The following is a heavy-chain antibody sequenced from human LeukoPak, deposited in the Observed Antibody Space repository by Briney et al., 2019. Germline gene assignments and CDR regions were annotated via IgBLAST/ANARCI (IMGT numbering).Heavy chain of an antibody. CDR1: GGSFSGYY. CDR2: INHSGST. Sequence: SETLSLTCAVYGGSFSGYYWSWIRQPPGKGLEWIGEINHSGSTNYNPPLKSRVTISVDTSKNQFSLKLSSVTAADTAVYYCARGLSSGYYYGYYYMDVWGKGTTVTISS. D-gene: IGHD3-22*01. V-gene: IGHV4-34*01. CDR3: ARGLSSGYYYGYYYMDV. J-gene: IGHJ6*03.